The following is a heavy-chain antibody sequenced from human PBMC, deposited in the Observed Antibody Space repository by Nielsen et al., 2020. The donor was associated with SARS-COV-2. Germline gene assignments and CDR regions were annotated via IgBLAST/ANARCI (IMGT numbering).Heavy chain of an antibody. J-gene: IGHJ4*02. CDR3: AKNGGSYFDY. Sequence: LSLTCAASGFSVSDQFMTWVRQAPGKGLEWLSYISKSGDTMYYADSVKGRFTISRDNAKNTLYLQMNSLRAEDTAVYYCAKNGGSYFDYWGQGTLVTVSS. V-gene: IGHV3-11*04. D-gene: IGHD1-26*01. CDR1: GFSVSDQF. CDR2: ISKSGDTM.